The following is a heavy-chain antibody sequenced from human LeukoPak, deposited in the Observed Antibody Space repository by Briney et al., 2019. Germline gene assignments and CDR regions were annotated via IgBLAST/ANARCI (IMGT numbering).Heavy chain of an antibody. J-gene: IGHJ4*02. CDR3: VKGSRDSRPYYFDF. D-gene: IGHD3-10*01. CDR2: ISGSGGST. CDR1: GFTFSSYA. V-gene: IGHV3-23*01. Sequence: PGGSLRLSCAASGFTFSSYAMSWVRQAPGKGLEWVSAISGSGGSTYYADSVKGRLTISRDNSKNMLFLQMSSLRAEDMAVYYSVKGSRDSRPYYFDFRGQGALVTVSS.